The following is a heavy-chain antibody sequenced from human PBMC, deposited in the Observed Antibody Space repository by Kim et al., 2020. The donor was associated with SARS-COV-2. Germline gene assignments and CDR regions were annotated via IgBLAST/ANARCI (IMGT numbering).Heavy chain of an antibody. CDR2: ISGDGGST. CDR1: GFTFDDYA. V-gene: IGHV3-43*02. D-gene: IGHD2-15*01. CDR3: AKDHSQYCNGGSCYFSYYYYGMDV. J-gene: IGHJ6*02. Sequence: GGSLRLSCAASGFTFDDYAMHWVRQAPGKGLEWVSLISGDGGSTYYADSVKGRFTISRDNSKNSLYLQMNSLRTEDTALYYCAKDHSQYCNGGSCYFSYYYYGMDVWGQGTTVTVSS.